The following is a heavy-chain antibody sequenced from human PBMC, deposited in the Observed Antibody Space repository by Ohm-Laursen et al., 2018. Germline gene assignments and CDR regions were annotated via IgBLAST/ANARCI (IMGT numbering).Heavy chain of an antibody. J-gene: IGHJ3*02. CDR3: AKDMGGLRSLQDAFDI. CDR2: ITWNSGTI. Sequence: SLRLSCAAPGFTFDDYAMHWVRQAPGKGLEWVSGITWNSGTIGYADSVKGRFTISRDNAKNSLYLQMNSLRAEDTALYYCAKDMGGLRSLQDAFDIWGQGTMVTVPS. D-gene: IGHD5-12*01. CDR1: GFTFDDYA. V-gene: IGHV3-9*01.